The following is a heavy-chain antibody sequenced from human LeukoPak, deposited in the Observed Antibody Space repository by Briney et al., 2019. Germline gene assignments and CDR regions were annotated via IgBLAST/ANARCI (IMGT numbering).Heavy chain of an antibody. CDR3: TKRHFYGNPFDY. V-gene: IGHV3-15*01. CDR1: EFTFSSAW. CDR2: IKSKTEGGTT. D-gene: IGHD3-10*01. Sequence: GGSLRLSCAASEFTFSSAWMSWVRQAPGKGLEWVGRIKSKTEGGTTDYAAPVKGRFTISRDDSKNTLYLQMNSLKTEDTAVFYCTKRHFYGNPFDYWGQGTPVTVSS. J-gene: IGHJ4*02.